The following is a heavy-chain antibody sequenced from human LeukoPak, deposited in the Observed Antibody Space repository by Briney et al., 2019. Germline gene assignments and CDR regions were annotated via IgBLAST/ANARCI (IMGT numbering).Heavy chain of an antibody. J-gene: IGHJ6*02. Sequence: GGSLRLSCAASGFTVSSNYMSWVRQAPGKGLEWVSVIYSGGSTYYADSVKGRFTISRDNSKNTLYLQMNSLRAEDTAVYYCATAGYYSPFYYYYGMDVWGQGTTVTVSS. D-gene: IGHD3-3*01. CDR2: IYSGGST. CDR1: GFTVSSNY. CDR3: ATAGYYSPFYYYYGMDV. V-gene: IGHV3-66*01.